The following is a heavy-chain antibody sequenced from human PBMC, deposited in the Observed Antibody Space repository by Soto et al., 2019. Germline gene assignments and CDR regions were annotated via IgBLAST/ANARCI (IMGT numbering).Heavy chain of an antibody. J-gene: IGHJ6*02. V-gene: IGHV4-34*01. CDR3: ARGPVAVAGTGYYYYGLDA. Sequence: SETLSLTCAVYGGSFSGYYWSWIRQPPGKGLEWIGEINHSGITNYNPSLKSRITVSEDTSKNQFSLKVTSVTAADTAVYYCARGPVAVAGTGYYYYGLDAWGQGTTVTVSS. CDR2: INHSGIT. CDR1: GGSFSGYY. D-gene: IGHD6-19*01.